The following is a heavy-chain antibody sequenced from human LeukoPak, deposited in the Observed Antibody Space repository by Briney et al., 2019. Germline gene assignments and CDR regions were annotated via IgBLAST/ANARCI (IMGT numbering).Heavy chain of an antibody. V-gene: IGHV1-69*13. CDR1: GGTFSSYA. D-gene: IGHD5-12*01. J-gene: IGHJ6*03. Sequence: SVTVSCKASGGTFSSYAISWVRQAPGPGLEWMGGIIPIFGTANYAQKFQGRVMITADESTSTAYMERSSLRSEDTAVYYCASRTGYDPIRGTRGLYYYMDVCGKGATVTTSS. CDR3: ASRTGYDPIRGTRGLYYYMDV. CDR2: IIPIFGTA.